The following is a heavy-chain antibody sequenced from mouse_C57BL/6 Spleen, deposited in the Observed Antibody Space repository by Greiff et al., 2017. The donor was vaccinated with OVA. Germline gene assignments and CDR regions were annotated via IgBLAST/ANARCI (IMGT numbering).Heavy chain of an antibody. Sequence: QVQLQQPGAELVRPGSSVKLSCKASGYTFTSYWMHWVKQRPIQGLEWIGNIDPSDSETHYNQKFKDKATLTVDKSSSTAYMQLSSLTSEDSAVYYCARNGIYYVSSSYFDYWGQGTTLTVSS. V-gene: IGHV1-52*01. D-gene: IGHD1-1*01. CDR3: ARNGIYYVSSSYFDY. J-gene: IGHJ2*01. CDR1: GYTFTSYW. CDR2: IDPSDSET.